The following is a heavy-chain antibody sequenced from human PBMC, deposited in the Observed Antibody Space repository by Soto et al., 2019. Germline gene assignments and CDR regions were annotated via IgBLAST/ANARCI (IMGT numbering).Heavy chain of an antibody. Sequence: ASVKVSCKASGYTFTGYYMHWVRQAPGQGLEWMGWINPNSGGTNYAQKFQGWVTMTRDTSISTAYMELSRLRSDDTAVYYCARGGPFFTFGGVIALKRQYFDFRGQGTLVTVSS. CDR1: GYTFTGYY. CDR3: ARGGPFFTFGGVIALKRQYFDF. D-gene: IGHD3-16*02. V-gene: IGHV1-2*04. J-gene: IGHJ4*02. CDR2: INPNSGGT.